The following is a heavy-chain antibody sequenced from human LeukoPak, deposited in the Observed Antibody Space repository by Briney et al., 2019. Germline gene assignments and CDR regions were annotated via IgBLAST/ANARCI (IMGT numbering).Heavy chain of an antibody. Sequence: GGPLRLSCAASGYTFSTYRMNWVRQAPGKGLEWVSSISSSSSYIYYADSVKGRFTISRDNAKNSLYLQMNSLRAEDTAVYYCVRDGGSYYPYFYYYYMDVWGKGTTVTVSS. CDR1: GYTFSTYR. CDR2: ISSSSSYI. D-gene: IGHD1-26*01. J-gene: IGHJ6*03. V-gene: IGHV3-21*01. CDR3: VRDGGSYYPYFYYYYMDV.